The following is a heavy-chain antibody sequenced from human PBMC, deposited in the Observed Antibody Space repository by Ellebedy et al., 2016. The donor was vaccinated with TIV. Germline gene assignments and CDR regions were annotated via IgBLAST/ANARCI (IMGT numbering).Heavy chain of an antibody. Sequence: GGSLRLXXAASGFTFADYAMHWVRQAPGKGLEWVSGISWNSGSIGYADSVKGRFTISRDNAKNSLYLQMNSLRAEDTALYYCAKDYYGSGITFPWFDPWGQGTLVTVSS. CDR1: GFTFADYA. J-gene: IGHJ5*02. CDR2: ISWNSGSI. D-gene: IGHD3-10*01. V-gene: IGHV3-9*01. CDR3: AKDYYGSGITFPWFDP.